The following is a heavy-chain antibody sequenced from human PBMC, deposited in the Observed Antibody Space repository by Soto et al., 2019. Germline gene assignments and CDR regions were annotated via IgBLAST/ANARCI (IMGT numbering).Heavy chain of an antibody. CDR2: ISGSGGST. D-gene: IGHD3-3*01. CDR1: GFTFSSYA. CDR3: AKGQAFWSGSFYGMDV. J-gene: IGHJ6*02. V-gene: IGHV3-23*01. Sequence: GGSLRLSCAASGFTFSSYAMSWVRQAPGKGLEWVSAISGSGGSTYYADSVKGRFTISRDNSKNTLYLQMNSLRAEDTAVYYCAKGQAFWSGSFYGMDVRGQGTTVTVSS.